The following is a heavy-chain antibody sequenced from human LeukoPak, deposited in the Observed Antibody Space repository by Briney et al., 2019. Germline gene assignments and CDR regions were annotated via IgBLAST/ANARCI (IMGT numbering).Heavy chain of an antibody. V-gene: IGHV3-74*01. CDR3: ASLVIAILNDY. Sequence: GGSLRLSCAAYGFTFSSYWMHWVRQAPGKGLVWVSRINSDGSSTSYADSVKGRFTISRDNAKNTLYLQMNSLRAEDTAVYYCASLVIAILNDYWGQGTLVTVSS. CDR1: GFTFSSYW. J-gene: IGHJ4*02. D-gene: IGHD2-21*01. CDR2: INSDGSST.